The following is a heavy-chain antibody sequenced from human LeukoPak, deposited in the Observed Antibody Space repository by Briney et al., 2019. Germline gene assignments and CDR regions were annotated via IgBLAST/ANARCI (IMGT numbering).Heavy chain of an antibody. CDR3: AKEWEHWAAAGPFDY. D-gene: IGHD6-13*01. CDR1: GFTFSDYY. V-gene: IGHV3-11*01. Sequence: GGSLRLSCAASGFTFSDYYMSWIRQAPGKGLEWVSYISSSGSTIYYADSVKGRFTISRDNAKNSLYLQMNSLRAEDTAVYYCAKEWEHWAAAGPFDYWGQGTLVTVSS. J-gene: IGHJ4*02. CDR2: ISSSGSTI.